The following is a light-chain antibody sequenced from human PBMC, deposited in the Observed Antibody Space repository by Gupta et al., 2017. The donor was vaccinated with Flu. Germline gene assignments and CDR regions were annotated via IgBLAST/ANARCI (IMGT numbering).Light chain of an antibody. CDR1: QIVRIN. V-gene: IGKV3-15*01. Sequence: EVVMTQSPATLSVSPGERATLSCRASQIVRINLAWYQQKPGQAPRLLIHGTSTRATGIPGRFSGSGSGTEFTLTISSLQAEDLAVYYCQQYYEWPRTFGQGTKVEIK. CDR2: GTS. J-gene: IGKJ1*01. CDR3: QQYYEWPRT.